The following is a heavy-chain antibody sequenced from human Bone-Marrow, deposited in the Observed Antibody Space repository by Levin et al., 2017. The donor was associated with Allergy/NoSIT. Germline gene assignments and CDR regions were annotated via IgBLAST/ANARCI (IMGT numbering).Heavy chain of an antibody. D-gene: IGHD2-15*01. J-gene: IGHJ4*02. CDR1: GFTFSKSA. CDR3: AKEGIFGAGN. Sequence: QPGGSLRLSCAASGFTFSKSALTWVRQAPGKGLEWVSAISGSSDGPSYAASVKGRFTISRDNSNNTLYLQMNGLRADDTAVYYCAKEGIFGAGNWGQGTLVIVSS. CDR2: ISGSSDGP. V-gene: IGHV3-23*01.